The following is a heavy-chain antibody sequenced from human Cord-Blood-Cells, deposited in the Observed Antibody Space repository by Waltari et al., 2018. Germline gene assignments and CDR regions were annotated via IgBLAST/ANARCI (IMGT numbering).Heavy chain of an antibody. CDR3: ARPHGSGSYYYFDY. CDR1: GCSISSYY. V-gene: IGHV4-59*08. CDR2: IYSSGST. Sequence: QVQLQESGPGLVNPSETLSLTSTVSGCSISSYYWSWILQPPGNGLEWIGYIYSSGSTNYHPSLKSRVTISVDTSKNQFSLKLSSVTAADTAVYYCARPHGSGSYYYFDYWGQGTLVTVSS. J-gene: IGHJ4*02. D-gene: IGHD3-10*01.